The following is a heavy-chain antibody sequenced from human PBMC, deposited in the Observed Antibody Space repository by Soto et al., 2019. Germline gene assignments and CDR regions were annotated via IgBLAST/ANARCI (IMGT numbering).Heavy chain of an antibody. Sequence: GGSLRLSCAASGFTFSSYWMHWVRQAPGKGLVWVSRINSDGSSTSYADSVKGRFTISRDNAKNTLYLQMNSLRAEDTAVYYCARDSLGIAVAGLIDYWGQGTLVTVSS. D-gene: IGHD6-19*01. CDR3: ARDSLGIAVAGLIDY. CDR1: GFTFSSYW. CDR2: INSDGSST. J-gene: IGHJ4*02. V-gene: IGHV3-74*01.